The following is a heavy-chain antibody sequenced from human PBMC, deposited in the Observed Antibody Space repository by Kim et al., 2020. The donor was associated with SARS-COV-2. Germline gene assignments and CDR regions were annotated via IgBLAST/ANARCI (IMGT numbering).Heavy chain of an antibody. D-gene: IGHD2-15*01. J-gene: IGHJ4*02. CDR3: ARERGRAFDY. Sequence: TYYADSVKGRFTISRDNAKNSLYLQMNSLRAEDTAVYYCARERGRAFDYWGQGTLVTVSS. V-gene: IGHV3-11*01. CDR2: T.